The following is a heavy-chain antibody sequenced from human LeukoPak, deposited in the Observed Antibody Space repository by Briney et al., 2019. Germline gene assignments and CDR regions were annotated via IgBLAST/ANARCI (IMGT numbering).Heavy chain of an antibody. CDR1: GGSTNNYY. CDR3: ARHAPGFYDN. CDR2: IYYSGST. D-gene: IGHD2/OR15-2a*01. Sequence: PSETLSLTCTVSGGSTNNYYWSWIRQPPGKGLEWIGYIYYSGSTSYNPSLKSRVTISVDTSKNQFSLKLSSVTDADTAVYYCARHAPGFYDNWGQGTLVTVSS. J-gene: IGHJ4*02. V-gene: IGHV4-59*08.